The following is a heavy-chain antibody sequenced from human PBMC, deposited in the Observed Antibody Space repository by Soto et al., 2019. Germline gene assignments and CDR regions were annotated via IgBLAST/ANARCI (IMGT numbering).Heavy chain of an antibody. CDR1: GYTFTGYY. Sequence: ASVKVSCKASGYTFTGYYMHWVRQAPGQGLEWMGWINPNSGGTNYAQKFQGWVTMTRDTSISTAYMELSRLRSHDTAVYYCARDRGYSSSTSCYRGPNYSYDGLDVRGQGNTV. J-gene: IGHJ6*02. CDR3: ARDRGYSSSTSCYRGPNYSYDGLDV. V-gene: IGHV1-2*04. D-gene: IGHD2-2*01. CDR2: INPNSGGT.